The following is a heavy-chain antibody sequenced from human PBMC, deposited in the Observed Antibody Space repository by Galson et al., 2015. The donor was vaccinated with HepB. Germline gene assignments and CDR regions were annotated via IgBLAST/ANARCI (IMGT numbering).Heavy chain of an antibody. D-gene: IGHD6-13*01. J-gene: IGHJ4*02. Sequence: SLRLSCAASGFTLSGSAIHWVRQTSGKGLEWVGLIRTKASNYATAYAASLQGRFTISRDDSKNTAYLHMKSLKTEDTAVYYCIRMADLSGYSSSWGQGTLVTVSS. CDR2: IRTKASNYAT. CDR3: IRMADLSGYSSS. V-gene: IGHV3-73*01. CDR1: GFTLSGSA.